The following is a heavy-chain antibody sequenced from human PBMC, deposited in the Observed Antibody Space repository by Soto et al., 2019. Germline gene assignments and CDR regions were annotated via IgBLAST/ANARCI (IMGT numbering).Heavy chain of an antibody. CDR3: ASRITDSSSWYYYYMDV. D-gene: IGHD6-13*01. Sequence: SETLSLTCTVSGGSISSYYWSWIRQPPGKGLEWIGYIYYSGSTNYNPSLKSRVTISVDMSKNQFSLKLSSVTAADTAVYSCASRITDSSSWYYYYMDVWGKGTTVTVSS. J-gene: IGHJ6*03. V-gene: IGHV4-59*08. CDR2: IYYSGST. CDR1: GGSISSYY.